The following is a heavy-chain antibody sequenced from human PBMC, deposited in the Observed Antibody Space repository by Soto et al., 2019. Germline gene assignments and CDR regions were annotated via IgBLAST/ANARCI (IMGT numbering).Heavy chain of an antibody. J-gene: IGHJ4*02. CDR3: TTVTTVDYYFDY. CDR1: GYTFTAYN. V-gene: IGHV1-2*02. CDR2: INPNSGGT. D-gene: IGHD4-17*01. Sequence: GASVKVSCKASGYTFTAYNMHWVRQAPGQGLEWMGWINPNSGGTNYAQKFQGRVTMTRDTSISTAYMELSSLKTEDTAVYYCTTVTTVDYYFDYWGQGTLVTVSS.